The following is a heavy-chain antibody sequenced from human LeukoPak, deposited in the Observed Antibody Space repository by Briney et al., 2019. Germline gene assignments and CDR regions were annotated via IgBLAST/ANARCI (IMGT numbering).Heavy chain of an antibody. CDR2: IYNNGRT. CDR3: ARQTYDSSGSPYFDY. J-gene: IGHJ4*02. V-gene: IGHV4-59*08. CDR1: GGSISSYY. Sequence: SETLSLTCTVSGGSISSYYWSWIRQPPGKGLEWIGYIYNNGRTNYNPSLKSRVTISVDTSKNQFSLKLSSVTAADTAVYYCARQTYDSSGSPYFDYWGQGTLVTVSS. D-gene: IGHD3-22*01.